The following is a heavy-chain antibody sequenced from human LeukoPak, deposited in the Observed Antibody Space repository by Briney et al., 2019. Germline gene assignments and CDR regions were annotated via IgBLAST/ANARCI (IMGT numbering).Heavy chain of an antibody. CDR1: GFIFRGYT. Sequence: GGSLRLSCAASGFIFRGYTMNWVRQAPGKGPERVSSISGSSDYIYYADSVKGRFTISRDNAKNSLYLQMNSLRAEDTAVYYCAKDRRSGDYYYYYYMDVWGKGTTVTVSS. D-gene: IGHD4-17*01. J-gene: IGHJ6*03. V-gene: IGHV3-21*04. CDR2: ISGSSDYI. CDR3: AKDRRSGDYYYYYYMDV.